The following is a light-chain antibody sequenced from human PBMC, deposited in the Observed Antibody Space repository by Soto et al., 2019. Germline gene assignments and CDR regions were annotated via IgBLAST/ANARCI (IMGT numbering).Light chain of an antibody. CDR3: QQYNSYSFT. Sequence: DIQMTQSPSTLSASVGDRVTIACRASQTINDWLAWYQQKPGKAPNLLIYSASNLQSGVPSRFSGSGSGTDFTLTISSLQPDDFATYCCQQYNSYSFTFGRGTKLEIK. J-gene: IGKJ2*01. V-gene: IGKV1-5*03. CDR2: SAS. CDR1: QTINDW.